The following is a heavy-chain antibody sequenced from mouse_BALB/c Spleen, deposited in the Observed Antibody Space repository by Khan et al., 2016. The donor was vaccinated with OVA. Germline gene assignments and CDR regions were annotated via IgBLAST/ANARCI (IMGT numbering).Heavy chain of an antibody. CDR2: ISYSGST. J-gene: IGHJ3*01. D-gene: IGHD2-14*01. CDR1: GYSITSDYA. Sequence: EVKLEESGPGLVKPSQSLSLTCTVTGYSITSDYAWNWIRQFPGNKLEWMGYISYSGSTSYNPSLKSRISITRDTSQNQFFLQLNSVTTEDTATYYCARGRYRYPFAYWGQGTLVTVSA. CDR3: ARGRYRYPFAY. V-gene: IGHV3-2*02.